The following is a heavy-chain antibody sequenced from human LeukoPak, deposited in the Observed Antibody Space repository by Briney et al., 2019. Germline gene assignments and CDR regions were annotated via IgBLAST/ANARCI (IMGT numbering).Heavy chain of an antibody. CDR2: IWYDGSNK. CDR1: GFTFSNFW. CDR3: ARAYGSGIYPLSDF. Sequence: GGSLRLSCAASGFTFSNFWMTWVRQAPGKGLEWVAVIWYDGSNKYYADSVKGRFTVSRDNFKNTLYLQMNSLRAEDTAVYYCARAYGSGIYPLSDFWGQGSLVTVSS. D-gene: IGHD3-10*01. J-gene: IGHJ4*02. V-gene: IGHV3-33*08.